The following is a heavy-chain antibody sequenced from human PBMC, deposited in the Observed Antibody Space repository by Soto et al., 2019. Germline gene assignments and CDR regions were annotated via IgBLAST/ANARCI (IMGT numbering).Heavy chain of an antibody. CDR3: ARGWGRIFDY. CDR2: INHSGST. V-gene: IGHV4-34*01. Sequence: QVQLQQWGAGLLKPSETLSLTCAVYGGSFSGYFWSWIRQPPGKGLEWIGEINHSGSTNYNPSLKGRVTISVDTSKNQFPLKLSSVTAADTAVYYCARGWGRIFDYWGQGTLVTVSS. CDR1: GGSFSGYF. D-gene: IGHD7-27*01. J-gene: IGHJ4*02.